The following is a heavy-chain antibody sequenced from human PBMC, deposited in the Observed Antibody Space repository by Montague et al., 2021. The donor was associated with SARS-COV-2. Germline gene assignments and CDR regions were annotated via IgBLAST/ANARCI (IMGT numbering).Heavy chain of an antibody. D-gene: IGHD3-3*01. CDR1: GGSFSGYY. V-gene: IGHV4-34*01. CDR3: ARGQVTIFGVLIMLPAAGALDI. J-gene: IGHJ3*02. CDR2: VNLSGST. Sequence: SETLSLTCAVYGGSFSGYYWSWIRQPQGKGLEWIGEVNLSGSTNYNSSLTSRVTISVDRAKNQFSLKMNSVSAADTAVYYCARGQVTIFGVLIMLPAAGALDIWGQGTMVSVSS.